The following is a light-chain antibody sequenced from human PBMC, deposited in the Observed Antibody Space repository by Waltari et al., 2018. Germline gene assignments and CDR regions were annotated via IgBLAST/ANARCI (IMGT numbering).Light chain of an antibody. V-gene: IGLV2-14*01. CDR1: SSAFAGFTH. J-gene: IGLJ3*02. CDR3: SSYTSTWV. CDR2: DVS. Sequence: HSALTQSASVSGSPGQRSTISCTGTSSAFAGFTHVPWYQQHPGKDPQLMIYDVSKRPSGVSNRFSGSKSGNTASLTISGLQAEDEADYSCSSYTSTWVFGGGTKLTVL.